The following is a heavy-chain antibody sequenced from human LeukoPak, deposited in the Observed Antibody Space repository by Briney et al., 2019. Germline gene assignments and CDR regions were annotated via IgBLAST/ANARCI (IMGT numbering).Heavy chain of an antibody. V-gene: IGHV1-3*03. CDR1: GYTFTSYA. D-gene: IGHD3-16*01. J-gene: IGHJ6*03. Sequence: ASVKVSCKASGYTFTSYAMHWVRQAPGQRLEWMGWINAGNGNTKYSQEFQGRVTITRDTSASTAYMELSSLRSEDMAVYYCAREPLILRGSTTDYYYYMDVWGKGTTVTVSS. CDR3: AREPLILRGSTTDYYYYMDV. CDR2: INAGNGNT.